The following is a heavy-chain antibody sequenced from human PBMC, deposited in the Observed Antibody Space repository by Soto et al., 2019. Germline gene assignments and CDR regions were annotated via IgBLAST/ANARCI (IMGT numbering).Heavy chain of an antibody. Sequence: QVQLVQSGAEVKEPGASVKVSCKASGYSFTDHYMHWVRQAPGQGREWMGWINPNSGGTKSAQQFQGRVTMTRDMSISTAYMELSRLRFDDTAVYYCARGKEIPDYWNFDLWGRGTLVTVSS. D-gene: IGHD2-2*02. CDR3: ARGKEIPDYWNFDL. V-gene: IGHV1-2*02. J-gene: IGHJ2*01. CDR1: GYSFTDHY. CDR2: INPNSGGT.